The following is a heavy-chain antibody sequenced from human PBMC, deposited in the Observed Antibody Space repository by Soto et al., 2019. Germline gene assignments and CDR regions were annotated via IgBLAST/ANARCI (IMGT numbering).Heavy chain of an antibody. CDR1: GGSISWGYYY. V-gene: IGHV4-30-4*01. CDR2: INYGGNT. D-gene: IGHD2-21*01. Sequence: SESLSLTCSVSGGSISWGYYYWGWIRQPPGKGRGWIGNINYGGNTYYNSSLKSRLIISIDTSKNQFSLKVGSVTAAYLDVYYGATSLLYGMDVWGQGTMVTVSS. J-gene: IGHJ6*02. CDR3: ATSLLYGMDV.